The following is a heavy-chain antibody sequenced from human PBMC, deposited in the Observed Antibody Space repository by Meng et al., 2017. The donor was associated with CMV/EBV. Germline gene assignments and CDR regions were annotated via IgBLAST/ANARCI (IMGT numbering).Heavy chain of an antibody. CDR1: GGSFSGYY. CDR3: ARRHIRRITMVRGVIDWFDP. J-gene: IGHJ5*02. V-gene: IGHV4-34*01. Sequence: SETLSLTCAVYGGSFSGYYWSWIRQPPGKGLEWIGEINHSESTNYNPSLKSRVTISVDTSKNQFSLKLSSVTAADTAVYYCARRHIRRITMVRGVIDWFDPWGQGTLVTVSS. D-gene: IGHD3-10*01. CDR2: INHSEST.